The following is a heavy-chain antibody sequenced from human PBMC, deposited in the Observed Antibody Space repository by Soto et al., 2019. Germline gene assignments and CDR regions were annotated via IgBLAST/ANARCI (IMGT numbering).Heavy chain of an antibody. J-gene: IGHJ4*02. CDR1: GYTLTDLS. CDR2: FDPEDGET. D-gene: IGHD4-17*01. Sequence: ASVKVSCEVSGYTLTDLSMHWVRQAPGKGLEWMGGFDPEDGETIYAQKFQGRVTMTEDTSTDTAYMELSSLRSEDTAVYYCAADYGEGYASSWGQGTLVTVSS. V-gene: IGHV1-24*01. CDR3: AADYGEGYASS.